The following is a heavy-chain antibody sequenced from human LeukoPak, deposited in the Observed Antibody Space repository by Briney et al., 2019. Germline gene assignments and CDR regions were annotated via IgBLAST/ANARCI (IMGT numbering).Heavy chain of an antibody. V-gene: IGHV4-34*01. Sequence: PSETLSLTCAVYGESFSAYYWNWLRQAPGRTLEWIGEIHHSGSTNYNPSLKSRVNILIDPSKKQFSLKLSSVTAADTAVYYCARSGTYQHSSSYDYWGQGTLVTVSS. CDR3: ARSGTYQHSSSYDY. CDR2: IHHSGST. CDR1: GESFSAYY. J-gene: IGHJ4*02. D-gene: IGHD6-13*01.